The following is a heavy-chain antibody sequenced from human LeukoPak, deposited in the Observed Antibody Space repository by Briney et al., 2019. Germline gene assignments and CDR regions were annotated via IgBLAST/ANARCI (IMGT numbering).Heavy chain of an antibody. CDR1: GGSISSSSYY. CDR2: IYYSGST. Sequence: SETLSLTCTVSGGSISSSSYYWGWIRQPPGKGLEWIGSIYYSGSTNYNPSLKSRVTISVDTSKNQFSLKLSSVTAADTAVYYCAIGRLVGDYSYYFDYWGQGTPVTVSS. V-gene: IGHV4-39*07. D-gene: IGHD4-17*01. J-gene: IGHJ4*02. CDR3: AIGRLVGDYSYYFDY.